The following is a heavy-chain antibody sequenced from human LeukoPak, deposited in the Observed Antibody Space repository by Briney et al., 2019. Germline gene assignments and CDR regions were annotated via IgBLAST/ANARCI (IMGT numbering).Heavy chain of an antibody. V-gene: IGHV5-51*01. Sequence: GEPLKISGKGSGYSFTSYWIGWVRQMPGKGLEGMGIIYPGDSDTSYSPSFQGQVTLSADKSISTASLQWSSLKASDTAMYYCARRYSGYDLHMDVWGKGTTVTVSS. J-gene: IGHJ6*03. CDR2: IYPGDSDT. CDR1: GYSFTSYW. D-gene: IGHD5-12*01. CDR3: ARRYSGYDLHMDV.